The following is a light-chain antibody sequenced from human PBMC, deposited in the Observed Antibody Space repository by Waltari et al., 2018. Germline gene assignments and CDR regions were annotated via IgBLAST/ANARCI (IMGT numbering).Light chain of an antibody. V-gene: IGKV1-5*03. Sequence: DIQMTQSPSTLSASVGDRVTITCRASQSITNWLAWYQQKPGKAPKLLIYRASNLESGVPSRFSGSGSGTEFTLTISSLQPDDFVTYYCQQYDNYWTFGQGTKVEIK. CDR2: RAS. CDR1: QSITNW. J-gene: IGKJ1*01. CDR3: QQYDNYWT.